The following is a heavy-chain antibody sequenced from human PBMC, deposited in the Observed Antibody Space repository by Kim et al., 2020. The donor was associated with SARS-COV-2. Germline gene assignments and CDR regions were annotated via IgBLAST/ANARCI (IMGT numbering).Heavy chain of an antibody. CDR1: GGSFSGYY. J-gene: IGHJ4*02. CDR2: INHSGST. V-gene: IGHV4-34*01. CDR3: ARVGAYYYDSSGYSDLGS. Sequence: SETLSLTCAVYGGSFSGYYWSWIRQPPGKGLEWIGEINHSGSTNYNPSLKSRVTISVDTSKNQFSLKLSSVTAADTAVYYCARVGAYYYDSSGYSDLGSWGQGTLVTVSS. D-gene: IGHD3-22*01.